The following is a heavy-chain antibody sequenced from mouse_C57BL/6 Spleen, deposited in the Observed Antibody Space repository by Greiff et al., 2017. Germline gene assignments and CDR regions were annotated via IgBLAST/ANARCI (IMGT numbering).Heavy chain of an antibody. D-gene: IGHD2-2*01. V-gene: IGHV1-64*01. Sequence: VQLQQPGAELVKPGASVKLSCKASGYTFTSYWMHWVKQRPGQGLEWIGMIHPNSGSTNYNEKFKSKATLTVDKSSSTAYMQLSSLTSEDSVVYYCARNYGYDGAMDYWGQGTSDTVSS. CDR2: IHPNSGST. CDR3: ARNYGYDGAMDY. CDR1: GYTFTSYW. J-gene: IGHJ4*01.